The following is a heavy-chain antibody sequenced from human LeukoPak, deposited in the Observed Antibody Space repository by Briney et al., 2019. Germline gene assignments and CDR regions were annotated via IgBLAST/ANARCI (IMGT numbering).Heavy chain of an antibody. D-gene: IGHD4-17*01. J-gene: IGHJ4*02. CDR3: TRTSASTAIDY. Sequence: SETLSLTCTVSGGSISNDYWSWIRQPPGKRLEWIGYIYYSGSPNYNPSLKSRDTMSLDTSRNQFSLKLSSVTAADTAVYYCTRTSASTAIDYWGPGTLVTVSS. CDR2: IYYSGSP. V-gene: IGHV4-59*01. CDR1: GGSISNDY.